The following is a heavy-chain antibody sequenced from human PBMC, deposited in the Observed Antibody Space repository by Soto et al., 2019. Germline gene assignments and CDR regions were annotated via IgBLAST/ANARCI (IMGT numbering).Heavy chain of an antibody. CDR3: ARGEAGYYYDSSGYTVTPSAFDI. D-gene: IGHD3-22*01. V-gene: IGHV4-59*01. CDR2: IYYSGST. CDR1: GGSISSYY. Sequence: SETLSLTCTVSGGSISSYYWSWIRQPPGKGLEWIGYIYYSGSTNYNPSLKSRVTISVDTSKNQFSLKLSSVTAADTAVYYCARGEAGYYYDSSGYTVTPSAFDIWGQGTTVTVSS. J-gene: IGHJ3*02.